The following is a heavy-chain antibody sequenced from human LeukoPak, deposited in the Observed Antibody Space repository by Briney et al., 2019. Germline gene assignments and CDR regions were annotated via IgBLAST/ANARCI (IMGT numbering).Heavy chain of an antibody. D-gene: IGHD3-3*01. V-gene: IGHV4-61*02. CDR3: ARDQSRITIFGVVIEVFDAFDI. Sequence: SQTLSLTCTVSGGSISSGSYYWSWIRQPAGKGLEWIGRMSTSGSTNYNPPLKSRVTISVDTSKNQFSLKLSSVTAADTAVYYCARDQSRITIFGVVIEVFDAFDIWGQGTMVTVSS. CDR2: MSTSGST. J-gene: IGHJ3*02. CDR1: GGSISSGSYY.